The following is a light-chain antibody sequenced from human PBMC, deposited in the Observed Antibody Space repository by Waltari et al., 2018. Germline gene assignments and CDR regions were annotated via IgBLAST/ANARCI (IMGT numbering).Light chain of an antibody. V-gene: IGKV3-15*01. J-gene: IGKJ1*01. CDR1: QSLSSN. CDR3: QERGRT. CDR2: GAS. Sequence: IVMTQSPATLSVSPGEGATLSCKASQSLSSNLAWYQQKPGQLTRPLIYGASTMATGIPARFSGSGSGKEFTLTISSLQAEDFAVYYCQERGRTFGQGTKVEIK.